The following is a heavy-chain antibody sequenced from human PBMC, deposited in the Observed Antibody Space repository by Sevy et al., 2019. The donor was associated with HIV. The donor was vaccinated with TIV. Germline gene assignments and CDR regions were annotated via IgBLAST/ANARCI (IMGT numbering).Heavy chain of an antibody. CDR1: GVTFSRYA. V-gene: IGHV3-23*01. CDR2: ISGSGGSGDKT. CDR3: ARKYDSSGYFDY. Sequence: GGSLRLSCAASGVTFSRYAMNWVRQAPGKGLEWVSGISGSGGSGDKTNYADSVKGRFTISRDDSKNSLYLQLNSLRAEDTAIYYCARKYDSSGYFDYWGQGTLVTVSS. J-gene: IGHJ4*02. D-gene: IGHD3-22*01.